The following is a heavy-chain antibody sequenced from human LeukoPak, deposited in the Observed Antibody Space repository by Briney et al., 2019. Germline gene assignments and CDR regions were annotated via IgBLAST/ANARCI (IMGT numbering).Heavy chain of an antibody. CDR2: ISGSGGST. D-gene: IGHD3-10*01. J-gene: IGHJ3*02. CDR1: GFTFSSYA. V-gene: IGHV3-23*01. Sequence: GGSPRLSCAASGFTFSSYAMSWVRQAPGKGLEWVSAISGSGGSTYYADSVKGRFTISRDNSKNTLYLQMNSLRAEDTAVYYCAKGWGTMVRGVKASAFDIWGQGTMVTVSS. CDR3: AKGWGTMVRGVKASAFDI.